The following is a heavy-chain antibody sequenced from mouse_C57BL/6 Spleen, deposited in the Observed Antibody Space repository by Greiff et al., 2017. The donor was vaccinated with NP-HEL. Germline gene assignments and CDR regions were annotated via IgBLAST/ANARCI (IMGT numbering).Heavy chain of an antibody. CDR1: GYTFTSYW. CDR3: ARWGYDYDNYFDY. D-gene: IGHD2-4*01. Sequence: VQLQQPGAELVKPGASVKMSCKASGYTFTSYWITWVKQRPGHGLEWIGDIYPGSGSTNYNEKFKSKATLTVDTSSSIAYMQLSSLTSEDSAVYYCARWGYDYDNYFDYWGQGTTLTVSS. J-gene: IGHJ2*01. V-gene: IGHV1-55*01. CDR2: IYPGSGST.